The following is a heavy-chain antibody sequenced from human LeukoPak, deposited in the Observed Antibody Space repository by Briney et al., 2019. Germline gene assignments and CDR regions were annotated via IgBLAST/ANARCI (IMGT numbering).Heavy chain of an antibody. CDR3: ARGSYGSGWYRYDY. D-gene: IGHD6-19*01. Sequence: GGSLRLSCAASGFTFSSYEMNWVRQAPGKGLEWVSYISSSGSTIYYADSVKGRFTIARDNAKNSLYLQMNSLRAEDTAVYYCARGSYGSGWYRYDYWGQGTLVTVSS. CDR1: GFTFSSYE. CDR2: ISSSGSTI. J-gene: IGHJ4*02. V-gene: IGHV3-48*03.